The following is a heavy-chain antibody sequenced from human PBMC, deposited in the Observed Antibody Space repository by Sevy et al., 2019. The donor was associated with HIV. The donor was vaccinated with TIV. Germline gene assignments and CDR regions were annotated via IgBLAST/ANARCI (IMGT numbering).Heavy chain of an antibody. CDR1: GFTFSSFG. D-gene: IGHD2-15*01. CDR2: ISDDGTNK. Sequence: GGSLRLSCAASGFTFSSFGIHWVRQAPGKGLEWVALISDDGTNKYYADSVKGRFTISRDNSKNTLYLQMNSLRAEDTAVYYCAKGRLGYCSGATCYACDYWGQGTLVTVSS. CDR3: AKGRLGYCSGATCYACDY. J-gene: IGHJ4*02. V-gene: IGHV3-30*18.